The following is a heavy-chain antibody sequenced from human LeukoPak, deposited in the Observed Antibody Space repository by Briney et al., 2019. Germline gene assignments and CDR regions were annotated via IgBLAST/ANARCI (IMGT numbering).Heavy chain of an antibody. Sequence: PGGSLRLSCAASGLTFSIYAMPWVRQAPGKGLEWVAVISYDGSNKYYADSVKGRFTISRDNSKNTLYLQMNSLRAEDTAVYYCARESMATVTHDYWGQGTLVTVSS. D-gene: IGHD4-17*01. J-gene: IGHJ4*02. CDR3: ARESMATVTHDY. V-gene: IGHV3-30-3*01. CDR2: ISYDGSNK. CDR1: GLTFSIYA.